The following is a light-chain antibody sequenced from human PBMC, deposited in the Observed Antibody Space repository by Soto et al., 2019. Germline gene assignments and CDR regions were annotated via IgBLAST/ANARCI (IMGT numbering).Light chain of an antibody. V-gene: IGKV3-15*01. CDR2: AAS. CDR3: QQSYNWQPR. J-gene: IGKJ1*01. CDR1: QSVSSSY. Sequence: SPGAVSLSPRERGTLSCRASQSVSSSYLAWYQQRPGQAPRLLIYAASTRATGVPSRFSGSGSGTEFIFTISSLQSEDNALYYCQQSYNWQPRFGQ.